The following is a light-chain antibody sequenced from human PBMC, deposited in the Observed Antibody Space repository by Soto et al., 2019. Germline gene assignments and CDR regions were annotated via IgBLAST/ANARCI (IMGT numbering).Light chain of an antibody. CDR1: QSVLYSSNNKNY. CDR3: QHYYITPPWT. J-gene: IGKJ1*01. Sequence: DIVMTQSPDSLAVSLGERATINCKSSQSVLYSSNNKNYLAWYQQKPGQPPKLLIYWASTRESGVPDRFSGSGSGTDFTLTISSLQAEDVAVYYCQHYYITPPWTFGQGTKVEI. CDR2: WAS. V-gene: IGKV4-1*01.